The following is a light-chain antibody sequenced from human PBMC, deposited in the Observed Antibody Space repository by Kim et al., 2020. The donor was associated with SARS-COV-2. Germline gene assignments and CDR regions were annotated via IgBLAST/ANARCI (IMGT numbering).Light chain of an antibody. V-gene: IGLV1-40*01. Sequence: QSLLTQPPSVSGVPGQRVTISCTGSSSNIGAGYDVHWYQQLPGTAPKLPIHGNSNRPSGVPDRFSGPKSGTSASLTITGLQDEDEADHDCQSYDSSLSSYVFGTGTKVTVL. CDR1: SSNIGAGYD. CDR3: QSYDSSLSSYV. J-gene: IGLJ1*01. CDR2: GNS.